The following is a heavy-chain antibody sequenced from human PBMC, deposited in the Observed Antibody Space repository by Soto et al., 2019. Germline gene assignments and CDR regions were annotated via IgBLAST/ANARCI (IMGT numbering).Heavy chain of an antibody. CDR3: ARGSQNFWMREDAFDI. V-gene: IGHV3-23*01. J-gene: IGHJ3*02. D-gene: IGHD3-3*01. CDR2: ISSSGYST. CDR1: GFTFNNYA. Sequence: EVQLLESGGDLVQPGVSRRLSCAASGFTFNNYAMSWVRQAPGKGLEWVSAISSSGYSTYYADSVKGRFTISRDNSKNTVYLQMNNLRAEDTAVYYCARGSQNFWMREDAFDIWGQGTMVSVSS.